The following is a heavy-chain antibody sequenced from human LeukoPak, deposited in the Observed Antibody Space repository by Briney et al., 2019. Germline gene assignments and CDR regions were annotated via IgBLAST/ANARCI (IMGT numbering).Heavy chain of an antibody. CDR3: ARDPIAAAYYFDY. CDR1: GYTFTSYD. J-gene: IGHJ4*02. Sequence: ASVKVSCKASGYTFTSYDIHWVRQATGQGLEWMGRMNPNRGDTDYAQKFQGRVTMSRDTSISTAYMELRSLRSDDTAVYYCARDPIAAAYYFDYWGQGTLVTVSS. V-gene: IGHV1-8*01. D-gene: IGHD6-13*01. CDR2: MNPNRGDT.